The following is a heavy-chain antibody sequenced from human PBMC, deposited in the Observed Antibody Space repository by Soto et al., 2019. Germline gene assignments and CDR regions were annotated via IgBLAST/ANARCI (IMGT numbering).Heavy chain of an antibody. CDR1: GGTFSSYA. D-gene: IGHD3-10*01. CDR3: ATQEGNYGSGSYYNYYYYYGMDV. Sequence: VKVSCKASGGTFSSYAISWVRQAPGQGLEWMGGIIPIFGTANYAQKFQGRVTITADKSTSTAYMELSSLRSEDTAVYYCATQEGNYGSGSYYNYYYYYGMDVWGQGTTVTVSS. V-gene: IGHV1-69*06. CDR2: IIPIFGTA. J-gene: IGHJ6*02.